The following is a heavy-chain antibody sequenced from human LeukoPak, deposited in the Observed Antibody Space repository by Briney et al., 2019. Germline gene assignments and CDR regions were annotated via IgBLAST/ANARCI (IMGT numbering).Heavy chain of an antibody. D-gene: IGHD3-22*01. Sequence: GGSLRLSCAASGFTFSSYWMSWVRQSPGKGLEWVSYISSSGSTIYYADSVKGRFTISRDNARNSLYLQMNSLRAEDTAVYYCARDNYDSSGPYYFDYWGQGTLVTVSS. J-gene: IGHJ4*02. CDR3: ARDNYDSSGPYYFDY. CDR1: GFTFSSYW. V-gene: IGHV3-48*04. CDR2: ISSSGSTI.